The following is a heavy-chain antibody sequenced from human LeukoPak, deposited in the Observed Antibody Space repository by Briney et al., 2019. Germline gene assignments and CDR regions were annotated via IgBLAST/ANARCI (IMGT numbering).Heavy chain of an antibody. V-gene: IGHV3-30*03. D-gene: IGHD3-3*01. CDR1: GFTFSSYG. J-gene: IGHJ4*02. CDR2: ISYDGSTK. Sequence: GGSLRLSCAASGFTFSSYGMHWVRQAPGKGLEWVAIISYDGSTKYYGDSVRGRFTISRDNSKSTVYLQMNSLRADDTAVYYCARDRDLGVVTPWCDYWGQGILVTVSS. CDR3: ARDRDLGVVTPWCDY.